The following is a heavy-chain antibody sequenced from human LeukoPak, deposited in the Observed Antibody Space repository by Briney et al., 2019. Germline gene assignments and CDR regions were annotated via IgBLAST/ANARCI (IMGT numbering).Heavy chain of an antibody. V-gene: IGHV4-39*01. CDR3: ARALGAFDI. CDR1: GGSISSSSYY. CDR2: IYYTGST. Sequence: SETLSLTCTVSGGSISSSSYYWGWIRQPPGKGLEWIGSIYYTGSTYYNPSLKSRVTISVDTSKNQFSLKLSSVTAADTAVYYCARALGAFDIWGQGTMVTVSS. J-gene: IGHJ3*02.